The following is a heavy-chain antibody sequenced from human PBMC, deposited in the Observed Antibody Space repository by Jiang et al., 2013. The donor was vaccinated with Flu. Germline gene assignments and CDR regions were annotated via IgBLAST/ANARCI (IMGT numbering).Heavy chain of an antibody. CDR2: ITHREGT. V-gene: IGHV4-34*01. Sequence: LLKPSETLSLTCGFYGGSLTGSYWSWFRQTPGKGLEWIGEITHREGTTYNPSLKSRVTISVDTSKNQFSLSLKFMTAADTALYYCDKKEAVRGYYYFDLVGPWHPGHCLL. CDR1: GGSLTGSY. CDR3: DKKEAVRGYYYFDL. D-gene: IGHD3-3*01. J-gene: IGHJ2*01.